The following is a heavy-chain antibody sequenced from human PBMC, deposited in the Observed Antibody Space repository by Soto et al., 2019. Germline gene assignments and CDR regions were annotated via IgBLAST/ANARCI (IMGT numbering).Heavy chain of an antibody. CDR2: ISYDGSNT. CDR3: AKGAGDRLSLGMDV. D-gene: IGHD1-26*01. J-gene: IGHJ6*02. CDR1: GFGISDYG. Sequence: PGGSLRLSCAASGFGISDYGMEWFRQAPGKGLEWVALISYDGSNTYYADSVKGRFTISRDNSKDTLFLQMTGLRREDTAVYYCAKGAGDRLSLGMDVWGQGTTVTVSS. V-gene: IGHV3-30*18.